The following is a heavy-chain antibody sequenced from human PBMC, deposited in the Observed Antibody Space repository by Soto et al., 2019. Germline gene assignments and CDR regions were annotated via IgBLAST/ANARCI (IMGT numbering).Heavy chain of an antibody. J-gene: IGHJ3*02. CDR3: AVGAWRWLKLGAFDI. D-gene: IGHD3-3*01. CDR2: IYYSGST. Sequence: SETLSLTCTVSGGSISSYYWSWIRQPPGKGLEWIGYIYYSGSTNYNPSLKSRVTISVDTSKNQFSLKLSSVTAADTAVYYCAVGAWRWLKLGAFDIWGQGTMVTVSS. V-gene: IGHV4-59*01. CDR1: GGSISSYY.